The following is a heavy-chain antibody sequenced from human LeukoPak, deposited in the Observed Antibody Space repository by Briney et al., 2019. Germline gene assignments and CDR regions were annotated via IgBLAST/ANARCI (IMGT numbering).Heavy chain of an antibody. Sequence: GGSLRLSCAASGFTSSDYYMSWIRRAPGKGLEWVSYISSSGSTIYYADSVKGRFTISRDNAKNSLYLQMNSLRAEDTAVYYCASLVQYYYDSSGYCDYWGQGTLVTVSS. CDR2: ISSSGSTI. CDR1: GFTSSDYY. CDR3: ASLVQYYYDSSGYCDY. D-gene: IGHD3-22*01. J-gene: IGHJ4*02. V-gene: IGHV3-11*01.